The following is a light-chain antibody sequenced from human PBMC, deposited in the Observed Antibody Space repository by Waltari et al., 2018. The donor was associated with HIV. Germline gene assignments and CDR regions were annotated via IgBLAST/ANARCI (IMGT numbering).Light chain of an antibody. V-gene: IGLV3-1*01. CDR3: QAWDSSMVV. Sequence: SYELTQPPPVSVSPGQTASITCPGDKLGDKYACWYQQKPGQSPVLVIYQDSKRPSGIPERFSGSNSGNTATLTIGGTQAMDEADYYCQAWDSSMVVFGGGTKLTVL. CDR2: QDS. J-gene: IGLJ2*01. CDR1: KLGDKY.